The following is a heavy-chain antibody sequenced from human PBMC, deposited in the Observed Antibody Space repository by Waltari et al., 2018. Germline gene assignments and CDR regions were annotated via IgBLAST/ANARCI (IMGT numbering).Heavy chain of an antibody. Sequence: EVQLVESGGGLVQPGGSLRLSCAASGFAVSSHYMSWVRQAPRKGLEWISVIYAGGSTYYADSVKGRFTISRDNSKNMLLLQMNSLRPEDTAMYFCAREWAGFGDYGIDYWGQGSLVTVSS. D-gene: IGHD4-17*01. CDR2: IYAGGST. V-gene: IGHV3-66*02. CDR3: AREWAGFGDYGIDY. CDR1: GFAVSSHY. J-gene: IGHJ4*02.